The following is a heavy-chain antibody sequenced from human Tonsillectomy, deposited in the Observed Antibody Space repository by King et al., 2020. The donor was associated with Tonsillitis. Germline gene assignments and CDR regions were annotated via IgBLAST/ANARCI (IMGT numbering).Heavy chain of an antibody. V-gene: IGHV3-7*01. CDR3: ARDALTDSSGYYYSDFDY. Sequence: VQLVESGGGLVQPGGSLRLSCAASGFTFSSYWMSWVRQAPGKGLEWGANIKQDGSEKYYVDSVKGRFTISRDNAKNSLYLQMNSLRAEDTAVYYCARDALTDSSGYYYSDFDYWGQGTLVTVSS. CDR2: IKQDGSEK. CDR1: GFTFSSYW. J-gene: IGHJ4*02. D-gene: IGHD3-22*01.